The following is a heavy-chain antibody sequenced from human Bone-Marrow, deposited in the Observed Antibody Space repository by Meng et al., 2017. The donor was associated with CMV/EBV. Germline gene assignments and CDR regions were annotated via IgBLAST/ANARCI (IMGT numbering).Heavy chain of an antibody. D-gene: IGHD2-2*01. CDR3: AKEVDCSSTSCPSLDY. V-gene: IGHV3-33*06. Sequence: GFTFSCYCIHCVRQAPVKGLEWVAVIWYDGSNQYSADSVKGRFTMSRDNSKNTLYLEMNSLRAEDTAVYYCAKEVDCSSTSCPSLDYWGQGTLVTVSS. J-gene: IGHJ4*02. CDR1: GFTFSCYC. CDR2: IWYDGSNQ.